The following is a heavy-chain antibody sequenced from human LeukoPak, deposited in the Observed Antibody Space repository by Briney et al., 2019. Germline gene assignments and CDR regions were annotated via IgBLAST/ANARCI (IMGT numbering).Heavy chain of an antibody. CDR3: ARPELDY. J-gene: IGHJ4*02. Sequence: GALRLSCTASGFTVNSNYMSWVRQAPGKGLEWVSVIYSGGSTYYADSVKGRFTISRDNSKNTLYLQMNSLRAEDTAVYYCARPELDYWGQGTLVTVSS. V-gene: IGHV3-66*04. CDR2: IYSGGST. CDR1: GFTVNSNY.